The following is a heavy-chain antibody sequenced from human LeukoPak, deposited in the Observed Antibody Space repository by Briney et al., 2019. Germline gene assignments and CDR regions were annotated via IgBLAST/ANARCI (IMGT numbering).Heavy chain of an antibody. CDR3: ARDPPVVVAATNDY. CDR2: TNPNSGGP. V-gene: IGHV1-2*02. Sequence: ASGRLSCNASGHTFTRYYMHSGPQAPGQGPGWWGGTNPNSGGPNYAQKFQGRVTMTSDTSISTAYMELSRLTSDDTAVYYCARDPPVVVAATNDYWGQGTLVTVSS. J-gene: IGHJ4*02. CDR1: GHTFTRYY. D-gene: IGHD2-15*01.